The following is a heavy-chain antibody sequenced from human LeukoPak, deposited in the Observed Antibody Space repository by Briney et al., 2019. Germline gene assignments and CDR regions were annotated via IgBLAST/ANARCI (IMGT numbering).Heavy chain of an antibody. CDR2: IYTSGST. Sequence: PSETLSLTCTVSGGSFSSYYRSWIRQPAGKGLEWIGRIYTSGSTNSNPSLKSRVTMSVDTSKSQFSLKLISVTAADTAVYYCARLNGDYAFDYWGQGTLVTVSS. CDR3: ARLNGDYAFDY. D-gene: IGHD4-17*01. V-gene: IGHV4-4*07. J-gene: IGHJ4*02. CDR1: GGSFSSYY.